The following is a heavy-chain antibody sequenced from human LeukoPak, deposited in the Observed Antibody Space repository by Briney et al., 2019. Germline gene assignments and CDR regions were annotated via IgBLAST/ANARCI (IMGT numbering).Heavy chain of an antibody. CDR2: ISYDGSNK. V-gene: IGHV3-30*18. Sequence: GRSLRLSCAASGFTFSSYGMHWVRQAPGKGLEWVAVISYDGSNKYYADSVKGRFTISRDNSKNTLYLQMNSLRAEDTAVYYCAKDLDHYYDSSGSVFDAFDIWGQGTMVTVSS. CDR1: GFTFSSYG. D-gene: IGHD3-22*01. CDR3: AKDLDHYYDSSGSVFDAFDI. J-gene: IGHJ3*02.